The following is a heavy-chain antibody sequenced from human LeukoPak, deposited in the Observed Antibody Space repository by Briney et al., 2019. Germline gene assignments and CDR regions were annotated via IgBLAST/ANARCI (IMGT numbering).Heavy chain of an antibody. D-gene: IGHD3-10*01. CDR1: GGSINNYY. CDR3: ARGGRSGSYIDY. Sequence: PSETLSLTCTVSGGSINNYYWSWIRQPPGKGLEWIGYIYYSGSTNYNPSLKSRVTISVDTSKSQFSLKLSSVTAADTAVYYCARGGRSGSYIDYWGQGTLVTVSS. CDR2: IYYSGST. V-gene: IGHV4-59*01. J-gene: IGHJ4*02.